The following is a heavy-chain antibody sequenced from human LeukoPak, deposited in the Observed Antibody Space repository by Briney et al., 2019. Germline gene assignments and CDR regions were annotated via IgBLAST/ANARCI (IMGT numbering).Heavy chain of an antibody. D-gene: IGHD2-8*01. V-gene: IGHV1-18*01. CDR3: AGSLGYCTSNVCYLKY. Sequence: ASVKVSCKASGYSFTTYGVTWVRQAPRQGLEWMGWISAYNGDIKYAEKFQGRITLTTDTFTNTAYMELRSLRSDDTAVYYCAGSLGYCTSNVCYLKYWGQGTLVTVSS. CDR2: ISAYNGDI. CDR1: GYSFTTYG. J-gene: IGHJ4*02.